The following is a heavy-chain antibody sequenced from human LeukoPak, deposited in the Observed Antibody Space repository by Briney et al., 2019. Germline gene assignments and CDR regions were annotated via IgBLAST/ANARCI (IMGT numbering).Heavy chain of an antibody. CDR3: ARSGDY. Sequence: GGSLRLSCAASGFTFSSSPMNWVRQAPGKGLEWVSYISSSSTIYYADSVKGRFTISRDNAKNSLYLQMNSLRVEDTAVYYCARSGDYWGQGALVTVSS. J-gene: IGHJ4*02. CDR2: ISSSSTI. V-gene: IGHV3-48*01. CDR1: GFTFSSSP.